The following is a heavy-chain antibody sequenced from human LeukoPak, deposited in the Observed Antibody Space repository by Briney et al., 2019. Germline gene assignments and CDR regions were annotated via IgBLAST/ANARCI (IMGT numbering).Heavy chain of an antibody. CDR2: IKQDGSEK. V-gene: IGHV3-7*02. D-gene: IGHD5-24*01. CDR3: AGNVEF. Sequence: GGSLRLSCAASGFTFSGYWMTWVRQAPGKGLEWVANIKQDGSEKYYVDSVKGRFTISRDNAKNSLYLQMNSLRAEDTAVYYCAGNVEFWGQGTLVTVSS. J-gene: IGHJ4*02. CDR1: GFTFSGYW.